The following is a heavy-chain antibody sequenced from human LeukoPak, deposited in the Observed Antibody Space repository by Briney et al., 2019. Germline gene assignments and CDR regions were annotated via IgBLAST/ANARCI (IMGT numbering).Heavy chain of an antibody. J-gene: IGHJ5*02. D-gene: IGHD1-26*01. CDR3: ARQSYGHMNWFNP. Sequence: PSETLSLTCAVYGGSFSDYYWSWIRQPPGRGLEWIGTIYYGGTTYYNPSLKSRVTISVDTSKNHFSLKLTSVTAADTAVYYCARQSYGHMNWFNPWGQGTLVTVSS. CDR2: IYYGGTT. CDR1: GGSFSDYY. V-gene: IGHV4-34*01.